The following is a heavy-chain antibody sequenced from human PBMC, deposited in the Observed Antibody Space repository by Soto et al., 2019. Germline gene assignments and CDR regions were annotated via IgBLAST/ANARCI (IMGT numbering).Heavy chain of an antibody. CDR3: AKDMTTVTGYGMEV. D-gene: IGHD4-17*01. CDR2: ISGSGGST. V-gene: IGHV3-23*01. CDR1: GFTFSSYA. J-gene: IGHJ6*04. Sequence: GGSLRLSCAASGFTFSSYAMSLVRQAPGKGLEWVSAISGSGGSTYYADSVKGRFTISRDNSKNTLYLQMNSLRAEDTAVYYCAKDMTTVTGYGMEVWGKGTTVTVSS.